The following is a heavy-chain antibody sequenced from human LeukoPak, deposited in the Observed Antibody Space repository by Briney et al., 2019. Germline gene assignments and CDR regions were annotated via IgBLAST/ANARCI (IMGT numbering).Heavy chain of an antibody. D-gene: IGHD3-16*02. Sequence: GGSLRLSCAASGFTFSSYAMSWVRQAPGKGLEWVSAISGSGGSTYYADSVKGRFTISRDNPKNTLYLQMNSLRAEDTAVYYCAKDIFSNYDYVWGSYRSNDYWGQGTLVTVSS. CDR2: ISGSGGST. CDR3: AKDIFSNYDYVWGSYRSNDY. V-gene: IGHV3-23*01. J-gene: IGHJ4*02. CDR1: GFTFSSYA.